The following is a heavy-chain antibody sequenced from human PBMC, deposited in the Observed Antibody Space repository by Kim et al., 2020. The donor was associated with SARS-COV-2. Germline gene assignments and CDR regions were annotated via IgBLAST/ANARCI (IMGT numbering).Heavy chain of an antibody. D-gene: IGHD3-22*01. V-gene: IGHV1-2*02. CDR2: INPNSGDT. CDR1: GYTFTAYY. Sequence: ASVKVSCKASGYTFTAYYIHWVRQAPGQGLEWMGWINPNSGDTNYAQKFQGRVTMTRDTSISTTYMDLSRLTSDDTAVYYCARDYDTSTYYLFDYWGQGTLVTVSS. J-gene: IGHJ4*02. CDR3: ARDYDTSTYYLFDY.